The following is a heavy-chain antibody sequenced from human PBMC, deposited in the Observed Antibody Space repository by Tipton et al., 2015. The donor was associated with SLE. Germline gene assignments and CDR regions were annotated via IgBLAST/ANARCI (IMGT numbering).Heavy chain of an antibody. V-gene: IGHV4-34*01. CDR2: INQSGST. CDR1: GASIGSYY. Sequence: TLSLTCTVSGASIGSYYWSWIRQPPGKGLEWIGEINQSGSTSYNPSLKSRVTISIDTSKNQFSLRLRSVTAADTAVYYCARGHSSSSVWFDPWGQGTLVTVSS. CDR3: ARGHSSSSVWFDP. D-gene: IGHD6-6*01. J-gene: IGHJ5*02.